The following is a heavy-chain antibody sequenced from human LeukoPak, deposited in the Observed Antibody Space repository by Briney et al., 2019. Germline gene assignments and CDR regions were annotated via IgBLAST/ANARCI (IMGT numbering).Heavy chain of an antibody. CDR1: GGSISSYY. V-gene: IGHV4-59*08. CDR2: IYYSGST. CDR3: ARHSSPPY. Sequence: SETLSLTCTVSGGSISSYYWSWIRQPPGKGLEWIGYIYYSGSTNYNPSLKSRVTISVDTSKNQFSLKLSSVTAVDTAVYYCARHSSPPYWGQGTLVTVSS. J-gene: IGHJ4*02.